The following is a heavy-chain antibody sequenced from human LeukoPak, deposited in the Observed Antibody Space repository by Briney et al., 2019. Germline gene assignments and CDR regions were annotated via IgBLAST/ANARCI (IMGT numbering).Heavy chain of an antibody. J-gene: IGHJ4*02. Sequence: GSLRLSCAASGFTFSLYAMNWVRQAPGKGLEWVSAISGSGGSTYYADSVKGRFTISRDNSKNTLYLQMNSLRAEDTAVYYCAKRRISGYDSPFDYWGQGTLVTVSS. CDR1: GFTFSLYA. CDR2: ISGSGGST. V-gene: IGHV3-23*01. D-gene: IGHD5-12*01. CDR3: AKRRISGYDSPFDY.